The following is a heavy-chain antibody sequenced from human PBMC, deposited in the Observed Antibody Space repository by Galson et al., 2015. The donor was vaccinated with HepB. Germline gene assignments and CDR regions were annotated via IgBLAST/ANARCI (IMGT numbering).Heavy chain of an antibody. V-gene: IGHV1-2*06. CDR1: GYTFTGYY. J-gene: IGHJ5*02. CDR3: ARIRITMVRGVDNRNNWFDP. Sequence: SVKVSCKASGYTFTGYYMHWVRQAPGQGLEWMGRINPNSGGTNYAQKFQGRVTMTRDTSISTAYMELSRLRSDDTAVYYCARIRITMVRGVDNRNNWFDPWGQGTLVTVSS. CDR2: INPNSGGT. D-gene: IGHD3-10*01.